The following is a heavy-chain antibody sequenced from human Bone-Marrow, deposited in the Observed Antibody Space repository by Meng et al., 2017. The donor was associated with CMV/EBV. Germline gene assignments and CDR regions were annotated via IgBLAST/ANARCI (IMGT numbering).Heavy chain of an antibody. CDR1: VGPISSGSYY. J-gene: IGHJ4*02. D-gene: IGHD1-1*01. Sequence: QVPPQASAHRHFMPPLILSLTLTVSVGPISSGSYYWTWIRQPAGKGLEWIGRTHTSGNTNYNPSLKSRVTISVDTSKNQLSLKVTSVTAADTAVYYCARGDRVELEPFDYWGRGILVTVSS. CDR2: THTSGNT. V-gene: IGHV4-61*02. CDR3: ARGDRVELEPFDY.